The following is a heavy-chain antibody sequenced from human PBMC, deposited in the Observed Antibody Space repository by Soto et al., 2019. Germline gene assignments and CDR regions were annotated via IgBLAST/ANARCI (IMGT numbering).Heavy chain of an antibody. CDR3: ARGGWRQIDY. J-gene: IGHJ4*02. CDR2: IYYSGST. CDR1: GGSIGSYY. V-gene: IGHV4-59*08. D-gene: IGHD3-3*01. Sequence: QVQLQESGPGLVKPSETLSLTCSVSGGSIGSYYWCWVRQPPGKGLEWIGYIYYSGSTNYTPSIKRRATLSVDTSKNQFSLKLSSVTAADTAVYYCARGGWRQIDYWGQGTLVTVSS.